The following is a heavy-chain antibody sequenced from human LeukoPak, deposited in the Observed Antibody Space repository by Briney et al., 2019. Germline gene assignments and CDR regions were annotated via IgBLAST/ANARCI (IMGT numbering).Heavy chain of an antibody. J-gene: IGHJ5*02. V-gene: IGHV1-18*01. CDR3: ARRSSITMVVRGVMEQINWFDP. Sequence: ASVKVSCKASGYTFTSYGISWVRQAPGQGLEWMGWISAYNGNTNYAQKLQGRVTMTTDTSTSTAYMELGSLRSDDTAVYYCARRSSITMVVRGVMEQINWFDPWGQGTLVTVSS. D-gene: IGHD3-10*01. CDR1: GYTFTSYG. CDR2: ISAYNGNT.